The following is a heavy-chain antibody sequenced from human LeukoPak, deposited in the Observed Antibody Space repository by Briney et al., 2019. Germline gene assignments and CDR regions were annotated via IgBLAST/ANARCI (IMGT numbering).Heavy chain of an antibody. CDR1: GGSISSHY. D-gene: IGHD2-8*01. V-gene: IGHV4-59*11. Sequence: PSETLSLTCTVSGGSISSHYWSWIRQPPGKGLEWIGYIYYSGSTNYNPSLTSRVTISIDTSKNQFSLKLSSVTAEDTAVYYCARAMYAHWFDPWGQGTLVTVSS. J-gene: IGHJ5*02. CDR2: IYYSGST. CDR3: ARAMYAHWFDP.